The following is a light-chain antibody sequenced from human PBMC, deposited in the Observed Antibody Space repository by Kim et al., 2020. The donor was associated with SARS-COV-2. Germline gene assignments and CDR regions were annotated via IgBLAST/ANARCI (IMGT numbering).Light chain of an antibody. J-gene: IGKJ4*01. CDR3: QHHGRSPRT. Sequence: EIVLTQSPGTLSLSPGASAVLSCRASQIIGSTSLAWYHHKPGQAPRLLIYHASSRAPGIPDRFSASWSGTNFTLTISRLEPEDFAVFYCQHHGRSPRTFGGGTKVEIK. CDR1: QIIGSTS. V-gene: IGKV3-20*01. CDR2: HAS.